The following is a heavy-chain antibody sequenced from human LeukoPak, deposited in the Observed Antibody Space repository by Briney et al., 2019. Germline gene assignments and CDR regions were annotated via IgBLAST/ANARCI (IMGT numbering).Heavy chain of an antibody. CDR1: GGSISSYY. V-gene: IGHV4-4*07. CDR2: IYTSGST. D-gene: IGHD3-16*01. Sequence: PSETLSLTCTVSGGSISSYYWSWIRQPAGKGLEWIGRIYTSGSTNYNPSLKSQVTMSVDTSKNQFSLKLNSVTAADTAVYYCARDEGITPDAFDIWGQGTMVTVSS. CDR3: ARDEGITPDAFDI. J-gene: IGHJ3*02.